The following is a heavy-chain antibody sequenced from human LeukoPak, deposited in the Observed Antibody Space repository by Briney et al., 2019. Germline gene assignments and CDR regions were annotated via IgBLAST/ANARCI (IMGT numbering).Heavy chain of an antibody. CDR3: ATSITIFGVVIIGYFDY. D-gene: IGHD3-3*01. Sequence: PSETLSLTCAVSGYSNSSGYYWGWIRQPPGKGLEWIGSIYHSGSTYYNPSLKSRVTISVDTSKNQFSLKLSSVTAADTAVYYCATSITIFGVVIIGYFDYWGQGTLVIVSS. CDR1: GYSNSSGYY. V-gene: IGHV4-38-2*01. J-gene: IGHJ4*02. CDR2: IYHSGST.